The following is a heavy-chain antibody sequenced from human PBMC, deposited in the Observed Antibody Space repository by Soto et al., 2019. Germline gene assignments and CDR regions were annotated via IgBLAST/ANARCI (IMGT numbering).Heavy chain of an antibody. D-gene: IGHD6-6*01. Sequence: QVQLVESGGGVVQPGRSLRLSCAASGFTFSSYGMHWVRQAPGKGLVWVAVISYDGTNKYYADSVKGRFTISRDNSKNTLYLQMNSLRAEDTAVYYCAKGSSSSIAATIDYWGQGTLVTVSS. CDR3: AKGSSSSIAATIDY. J-gene: IGHJ4*02. CDR2: ISYDGTNK. CDR1: GFTFSSYG. V-gene: IGHV3-30*18.